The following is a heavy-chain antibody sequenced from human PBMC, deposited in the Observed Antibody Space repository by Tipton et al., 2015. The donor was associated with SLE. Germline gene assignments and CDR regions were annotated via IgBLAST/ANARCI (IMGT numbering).Heavy chain of an antibody. D-gene: IGHD5-18*01. CDR3: ARGVSYGPYYFDY. Sequence: SLRLSCAASGFTFSSYSMNWVRQAPGKGLEWVSSISSSSSYIYYADSVKGRFTISRDNAKNSLYLQMNSLRAEDTAVYYCARGVSYGPYYFDYWGQGTLVTVSS. CDR1: GFTFSSYS. J-gene: IGHJ4*02. CDR2: ISSSSSYI. V-gene: IGHV3-21*03.